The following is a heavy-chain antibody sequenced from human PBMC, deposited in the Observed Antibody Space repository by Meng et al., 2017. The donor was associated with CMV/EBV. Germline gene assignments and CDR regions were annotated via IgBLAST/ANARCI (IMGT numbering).Heavy chain of an antibody. Sequence: SGYTFTGYYMHWVRQAHGQGLEWMGWINPNSGGTNYAQKFQGRVTMTRDTSISTAYMELSRLRSDDTAVYYCAIPYDSSGYYFPGTDYWGQGTLVTVSS. V-gene: IGHV1-2*02. CDR3: AIPYDSSGYYFPGTDY. D-gene: IGHD3-22*01. J-gene: IGHJ4*02. CDR1: GYTFTGYY. CDR2: INPNSGGT.